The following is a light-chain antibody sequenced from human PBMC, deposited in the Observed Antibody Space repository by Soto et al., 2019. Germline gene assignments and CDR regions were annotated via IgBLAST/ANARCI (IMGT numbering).Light chain of an antibody. J-gene: IGKJ3*01. CDR3: HHYGDSPIYT. Sequence: EIVLTQSPGTLSLSPGATATLSCRASQSVSRNYLAWFQQKPGQAPRLLIHGAPSRAAGTPDRFSGSGSGTDFTLTISRLEPEDFAVYYCHHYGDSPIYTFGPGTKVDIK. V-gene: IGKV3-20*01. CDR2: GAP. CDR1: QSVSRNY.